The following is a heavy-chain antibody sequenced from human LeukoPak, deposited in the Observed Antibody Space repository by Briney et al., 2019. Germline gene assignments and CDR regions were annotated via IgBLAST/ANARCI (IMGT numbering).Heavy chain of an antibody. CDR2: LYYSGST. CDR3: FSKSQWLVRGTIDH. D-gene: IGHD6-19*01. Sequence: SETLSLTCTVSGGSISSSSYYWGWIRQPPGKGLEWIGGLYYSGSTYYNPSLKSRVTISVDTSKNQFSLRLSSVTAADTAVYYCFSKSQWLVRGTIDHWGQGTLVTVSS. V-gene: IGHV4-39*01. CDR1: GGSISSSSYY. J-gene: IGHJ4*02.